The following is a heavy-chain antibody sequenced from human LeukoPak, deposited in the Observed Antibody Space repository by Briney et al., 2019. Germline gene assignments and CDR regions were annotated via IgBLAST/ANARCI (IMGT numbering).Heavy chain of an antibody. CDR2: IYYSGST. J-gene: IGHJ4*02. CDR3: ARSDFYAFDN. Sequence: ASETLSLTCTVSGGSISSSSYYWGWIRQPPGKGPEWIGTIYYSGSTYYNPSLRSRLTISADTSKNQFSLKLTSVTAADTAVYYCARSDFYAFDNWGQGTLVTVSS. CDR1: GGSISSSSYY. V-gene: IGHV4-39*01. D-gene: IGHD2/OR15-2a*01.